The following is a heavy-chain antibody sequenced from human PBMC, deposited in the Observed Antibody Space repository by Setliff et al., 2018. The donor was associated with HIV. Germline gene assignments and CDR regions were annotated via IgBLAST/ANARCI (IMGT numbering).Heavy chain of an antibody. J-gene: IGHJ2*01. CDR1: GYSISSGYY. V-gene: IGHV4-38-2*01. D-gene: IGHD2-21*01. CDR2: INHSGST. CDR3: ARRRETIVVVIGIPNWYFDL. Sequence: SETLSLTCAVSGYSISSGYYWSWIRQPPGKGLEWIGEINHSGSTNYNPSLKSRVTISVDTSKNQFSLRLSSVTAADSAVYYCARRRETIVVVIGIPNWYFDLWGRGTLVTVSS.